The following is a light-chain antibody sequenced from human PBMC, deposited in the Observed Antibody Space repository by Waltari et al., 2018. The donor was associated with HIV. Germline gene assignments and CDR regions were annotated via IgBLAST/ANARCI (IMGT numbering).Light chain of an antibody. CDR1: SGNIGNSNL. CDR3: CSYAGTQNFFL. CDR2: EVT. V-gene: IGLV2-23*02. Sequence: QSALTQEASVSGSLGLSITISCNGTSGNIGNSNLVSWYQQHPGKAPKLLIYEVTKRPSGISSRFSGSKSDTTASLTISGLQAEDEADYFCCSYAGTQNFFLFGSGT. J-gene: IGLJ1*01.